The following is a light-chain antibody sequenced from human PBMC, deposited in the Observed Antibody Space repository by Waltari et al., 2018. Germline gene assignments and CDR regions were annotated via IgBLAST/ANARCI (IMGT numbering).Light chain of an antibody. J-gene: IGKJ1*01. CDR3: QKYGSLPAT. Sequence: ELMLTQSPGTLSLSPGERATLSCRASQSISKYLAWYQHKPGQPPRLLIYAASSRATGIPDRFSGSGSGTDFSLTISRLEPEDFAVYYCQKYGSLPATFGQGTKVEIK. V-gene: IGKV3-20*01. CDR1: QSISKY. CDR2: AAS.